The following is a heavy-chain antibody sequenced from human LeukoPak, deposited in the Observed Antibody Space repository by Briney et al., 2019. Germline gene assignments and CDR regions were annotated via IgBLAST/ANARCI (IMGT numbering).Heavy chain of an antibody. CDR3: ARPVVLGAYLRGAYYFDS. Sequence: GGSLRLSCAASGFTFSNYGMRWVRQAPGKGLEWVAVIWYDGSDKYHADSVKGRFTISRDNSKNTLYLQMNSLRVEDTAVYYCARPVVLGAYLRGAYYFDSWGQGTLVTVSS. V-gene: IGHV3-33*01. D-gene: IGHD3-16*01. J-gene: IGHJ4*02. CDR2: IWYDGSDK. CDR1: GFTFSNYG.